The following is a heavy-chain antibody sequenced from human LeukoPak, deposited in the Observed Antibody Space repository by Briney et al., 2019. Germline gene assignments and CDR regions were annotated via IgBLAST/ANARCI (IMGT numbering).Heavy chain of an antibody. Sequence: ASVRVSCKASGYTFSSYGIIWARQAPGQGLEWMGWVNGYNGNTDYAQKFQGRVATTRDTSTSTAYVELTSLRSDDTAVYYCARDGGGSYYSDWGQGTLVTVSS. V-gene: IGHV1-18*01. CDR1: GYTFSSYG. D-gene: IGHD1-26*01. J-gene: IGHJ4*02. CDR2: VNGYNGNT. CDR3: ARDGGGSYYSD.